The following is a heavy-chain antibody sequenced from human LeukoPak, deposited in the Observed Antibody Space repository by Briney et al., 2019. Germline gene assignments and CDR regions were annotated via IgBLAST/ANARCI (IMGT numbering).Heavy chain of an antibody. CDR3: AKDVRRCNGGCT. J-gene: IGHJ5*02. Sequence: GGSLRLSCAASGFTFSSYDMSWVRQAPGKGLEWVSAISASGGRTYYADSVKGRFTISRDNSKNTMYQQMNSLRAEDTAVYYCAKDVRRCNGGCTWGQGTLVTVSS. D-gene: IGHD2-8*01. V-gene: IGHV3-23*01. CDR1: GFTFSSYD. CDR2: ISASGGRT.